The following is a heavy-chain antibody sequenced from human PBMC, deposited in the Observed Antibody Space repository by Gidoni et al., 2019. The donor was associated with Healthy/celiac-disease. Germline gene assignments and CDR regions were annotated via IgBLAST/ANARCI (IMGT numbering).Heavy chain of an antibody. D-gene: IGHD4-17*01. CDR3: ARDPARDYGDYVTLPDWYFDL. Sequence: EVQLVESGGGLLQPGGSLRLSCAASGFTFSSYELTWVRRAPGQGRAWVSYISSSGSTIYYADSVKGRFTIARDNAKNSLYLQMNSLRAEDTAVYYCARDPARDYGDYVTLPDWYFDLWGRGTLVTVSS. V-gene: IGHV3-48*03. CDR1: GFTFSSYE. CDR2: ISSSGSTI. J-gene: IGHJ2*01.